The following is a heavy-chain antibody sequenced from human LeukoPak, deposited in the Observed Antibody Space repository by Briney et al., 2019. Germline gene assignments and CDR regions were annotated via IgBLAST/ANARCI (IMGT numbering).Heavy chain of an antibody. CDR1: GFTFSSYA. J-gene: IGHJ4*02. Sequence: GGSLRLSCAASGFTFSSYAMHWVRQAPGKGLEWVAVISYDGSNKYYADSVKGRFTISRDNSKNTLYLQMNSLRAEDTAVYYCARSTYSSPVAPLGDYWGQGTLVTVSS. CDR3: ARSTYSSPVAPLGDY. CDR2: ISYDGSNK. V-gene: IGHV3-30-3*01. D-gene: IGHD6-19*01.